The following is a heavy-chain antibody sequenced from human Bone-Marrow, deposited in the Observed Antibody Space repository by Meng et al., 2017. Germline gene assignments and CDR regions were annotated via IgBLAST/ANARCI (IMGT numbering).Heavy chain of an antibody. Sequence: GESLKISCAASGFTFSGSAMHWVRQASGKGLEWVGRIRSKANSYATAYAASVKGRFTISRDDSKNTAYLQMNSLKTEDTAVYYCTTGTVRYFDWLPDWGQGTLVTVSS. CDR1: GFTFSGSA. V-gene: IGHV3-73*01. D-gene: IGHD3-9*01. CDR3: TTGTVRYFDWLPD. CDR2: IRSKANSYAT. J-gene: IGHJ4*02.